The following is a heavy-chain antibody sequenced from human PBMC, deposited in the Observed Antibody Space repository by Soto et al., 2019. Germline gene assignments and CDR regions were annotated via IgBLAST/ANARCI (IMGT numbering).Heavy chain of an antibody. D-gene: IGHD3-16*01. CDR2: IWYDGSNK. CDR1: GFTFSSYG. J-gene: IGHJ6*04. Sequence: QVQLVESGGGVVQPGRSLRLSCAASGFTFSSYGMHWVRQAPGKGLEWVAVIWYDGSNKYYADSVKGRFTISRDNSKSTLYLQMNSLRAEDTAVYYCARGPVMITFGGVGGKPEVGFVWGKGTTVTVSS. V-gene: IGHV3-33*01. CDR3: ARGPVMITFGGVGGKPEVGFV.